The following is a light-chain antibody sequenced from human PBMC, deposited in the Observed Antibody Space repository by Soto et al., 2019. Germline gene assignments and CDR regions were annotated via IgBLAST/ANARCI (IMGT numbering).Light chain of an antibody. CDR3: KQYKVYSQT. V-gene: IGKV1-5*01. CDR1: QSISNW. Sequence: IEMTQSPSSLSAALGDGITITSRASQSISNWLAWYQQKPGKAPKLLIYDASTLESGVPSRFSGSGSGTEFTLSISSLQPDDFATYYCKQYKVYSQTFAQGTKVDIK. CDR2: DAS. J-gene: IGKJ1*01.